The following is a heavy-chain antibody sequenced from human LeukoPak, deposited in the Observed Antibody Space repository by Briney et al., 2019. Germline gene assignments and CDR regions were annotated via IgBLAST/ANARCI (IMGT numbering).Heavy chain of an antibody. V-gene: IGHV3-30*04. CDR3: ASGYSSSWYYYYYYMDV. CDR1: GFTFSSYA. D-gene: IGHD6-13*01. Sequence: GRSLRLSCAASGFTFSSYAMHWVRQAPGKGLEWVAVISYDGSNKYYADSVKGRFTISRDNSKNTLYLQMNSLRSEDTAVYYCASGYSSSWYYYYYYMDVWGKGTTVTVSS. J-gene: IGHJ6*03. CDR2: ISYDGSNK.